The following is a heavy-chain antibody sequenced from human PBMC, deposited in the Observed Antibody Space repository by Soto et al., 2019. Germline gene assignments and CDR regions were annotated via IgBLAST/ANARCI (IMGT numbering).Heavy chain of an antibody. D-gene: IGHD3-22*01. CDR2: IIPIFGTA. Sequence: SVKVSCKASGGTFSSYAISWVRQAPGQGLEWMGGIIPIFGTANYAQKFQGRVTITADESTSTAYMELSSLRSEDTAVYYCASVPGAMIVVVGAFDIWGQGTMVTVSS. CDR1: GGTFSSYA. J-gene: IGHJ3*02. CDR3: ASVPGAMIVVVGAFDI. V-gene: IGHV1-69*13.